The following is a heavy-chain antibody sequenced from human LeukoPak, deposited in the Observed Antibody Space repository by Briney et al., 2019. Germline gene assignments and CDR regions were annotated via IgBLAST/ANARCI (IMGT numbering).Heavy chain of an antibody. Sequence: ASVKVSCKASGYTFTGYYMHWVRQAPGQGLEWMGWINPNSGGTNYAQKFQGRVTITADKSTSTAYMELSSLRSEDAAVYYCARDHTHWDEYSYGYFDYWGQGTLVTVSS. D-gene: IGHD5-18*01. CDR2: INPNSGGT. CDR3: ARDHTHWDEYSYGYFDY. J-gene: IGHJ4*02. CDR1: GYTFTGYY. V-gene: IGHV1-2*02.